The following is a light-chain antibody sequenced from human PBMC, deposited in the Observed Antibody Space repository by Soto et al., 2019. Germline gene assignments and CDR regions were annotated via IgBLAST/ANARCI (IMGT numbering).Light chain of an antibody. CDR1: QGISSY. CDR3: QQSYSTPIT. J-gene: IGKJ5*01. V-gene: IGKV1-39*01. CDR2: AAS. Sequence: IHMSQSPSSLTAPVRDRDTMTCRASQGISSYLNWYQQKPRKAPKLLIYAASSLQSGVPSRFSGSGSGTDFTLTISSLQPEDFATYYCQQSYSTPITFGQGTRLEIK.